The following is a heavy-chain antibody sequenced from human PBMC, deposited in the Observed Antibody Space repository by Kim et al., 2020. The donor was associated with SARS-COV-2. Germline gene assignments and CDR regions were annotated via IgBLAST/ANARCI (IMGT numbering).Heavy chain of an antibody. Sequence: GGSLRLSCAASGFTFSSYAMHWVRQAPGKGLEWVAVISYDGSNKYYADSVKGRFTISRDNSKNTLYLQMNSLRAEDTAVYYCASDPPLETVATGNDAFD. D-gene: IGHD1-1*01. V-gene: IGHV3-30*04. J-gene: IGHJ3*02. CDR1: GFTFSSYA. CDR3: ASDPPLETVATGNDAFD. CDR2: ISYDGSNK.